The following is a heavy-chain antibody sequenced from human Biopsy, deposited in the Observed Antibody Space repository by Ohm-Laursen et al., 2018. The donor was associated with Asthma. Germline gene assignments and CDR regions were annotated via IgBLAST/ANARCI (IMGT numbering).Heavy chain of an antibody. CDR3: ARIPRRSGSYFVDY. CDR2: IHHSGIS. V-gene: IGHV4-31*03. D-gene: IGHD3-22*01. J-gene: IGHJ4*02. CDR1: GDSITSGGCC. Sequence: TLSLTCTVSGDSITSGGCCWNWIRQHPGKGLEWIGYIHHSGISYFNPSLKSRVSFSRDTSKNQFSLRLSSVTAADTAMYYCARIPRRSGSYFVDYWGQGTLVIVSS.